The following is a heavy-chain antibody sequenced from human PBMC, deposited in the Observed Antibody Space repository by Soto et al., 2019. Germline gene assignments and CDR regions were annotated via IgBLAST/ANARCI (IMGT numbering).Heavy chain of an antibody. CDR3: ARELHPYYETLKGPLYGMDV. CDR2: IYYTGSA. J-gene: IGHJ6*02. D-gene: IGHD3-9*01. CDR1: GGFISHGDYY. Sequence: KTSETLSLTCTVSGGFISHGDYYWTWIRQPPGKGLQWIGYIYYTGSAYYNPSLKSRLTISVDTSNNQFSLKLSSVTAADTAVYYCARELHPYYETLKGPLYGMDVWGQGTTVTVSS. V-gene: IGHV4-30-4*01.